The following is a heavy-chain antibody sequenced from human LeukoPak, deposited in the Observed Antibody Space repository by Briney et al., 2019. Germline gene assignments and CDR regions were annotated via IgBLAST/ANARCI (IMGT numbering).Heavy chain of an antibody. V-gene: IGHV3-23*01. Sequence: GGSLRLSCAASGFTFSSYAMSWVRRAPGKGLEWVSAISGSGGSTYYADSVKGRFTISRDNSKNTLYLQMNSLRAEDTAVYYCAKGPGLFYGDYVRYFDYWGQGTLVTVSS. CDR3: AKGPGLFYGDYVRYFDY. CDR1: GFTFSSYA. J-gene: IGHJ4*02. D-gene: IGHD4-17*01. CDR2: ISGSGGST.